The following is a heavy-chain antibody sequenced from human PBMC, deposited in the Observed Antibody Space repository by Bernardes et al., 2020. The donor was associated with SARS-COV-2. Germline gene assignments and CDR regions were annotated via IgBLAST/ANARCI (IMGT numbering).Heavy chain of an antibody. Sequence: GSLSLSCAASGFTFSSYAMTWVRQAPGRGLEWVSSITGDSGITHYADFVRGRFAVSRDNRKNSLYLQMNSLRAEDSAIFYCVKDWRSSACDADCLWDWGQGTLVTVSS. CDR3: VKDWRSSACDADCLWD. V-gene: IGHV3-23*01. J-gene: IGHJ4*02. D-gene: IGHD2-21*01. CDR1: GFTFSSYA. CDR2: ITGDSGIT.